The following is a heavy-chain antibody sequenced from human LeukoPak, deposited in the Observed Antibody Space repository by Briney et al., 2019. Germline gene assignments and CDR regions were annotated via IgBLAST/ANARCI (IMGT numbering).Heavy chain of an antibody. J-gene: IGHJ4*02. Sequence: GGSLRLSCAASGFTFSSYAMSWVRQAPGKGLEWVSAISGSGGSTYYADSVKGRFTISRDNAKNSLYLQMNSLRAEDTAVYYCARDVDGTLDYWGQGTLVTVSS. CDR1: GFTFSSYA. CDR2: ISGSGGST. D-gene: IGHD5-12*01. CDR3: ARDVDGTLDY. V-gene: IGHV3-23*01.